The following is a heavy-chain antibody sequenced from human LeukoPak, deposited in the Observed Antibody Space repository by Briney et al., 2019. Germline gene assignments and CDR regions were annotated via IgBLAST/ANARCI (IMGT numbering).Heavy chain of an antibody. D-gene: IGHD3-3*01. CDR1: GFTFRSYA. CDR2: ISYDEIDK. J-gene: IGHJ6*03. V-gene: IGHV3-30*04. Sequence: GGSLRLSCAASGFTFRSYAMHWVRQAPGKGLEWVAVISYDEIDKFYADSVKGRFTISRDNAKNSLYLQMNSLRAEDTAVYYCESFITIFGVVTGNYYMDVWGKGTTVTVSS. CDR3: ESFITIFGVVTGNYYMDV.